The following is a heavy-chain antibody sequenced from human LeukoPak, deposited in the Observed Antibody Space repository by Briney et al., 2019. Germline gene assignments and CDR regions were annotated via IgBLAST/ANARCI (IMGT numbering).Heavy chain of an antibody. Sequence: SETLSLTCTVSGGPISGSMTWGWVRQPPGKGLEWIGNVHFDGRTASNPSLRSRVTLSLDTSTNQFSLKVNSVTATDTALYYCARAVTGAGLDLWGQGLLVTVSS. CDR3: ARAVTGAGLDL. J-gene: IGHJ5*02. CDR1: GGPISGSMT. CDR2: VHFDGRT. V-gene: IGHV4-39*07. D-gene: IGHD6-19*01.